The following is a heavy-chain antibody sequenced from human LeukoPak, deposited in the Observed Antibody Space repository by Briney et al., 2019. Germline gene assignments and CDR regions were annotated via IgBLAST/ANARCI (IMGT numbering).Heavy chain of an antibody. CDR1: GFTFSSYS. CDR3: EKSYYDSSGYPDAFDI. D-gene: IGHD3-22*01. Sequence: GGSLRLSCAASGFTFSSYSMNWVRQAPGKGLEWVAVISYDGSNKYYADSVKGRFTISRDNSKNTLYLQMNSLRAEDTAVYYCEKSYYDSSGYPDAFDIWGQGTMVTVSS. CDR2: ISYDGSNK. J-gene: IGHJ3*02. V-gene: IGHV3-30*18.